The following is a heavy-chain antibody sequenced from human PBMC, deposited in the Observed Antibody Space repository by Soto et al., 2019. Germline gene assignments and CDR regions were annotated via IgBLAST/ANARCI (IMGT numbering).Heavy chain of an antibody. V-gene: IGHV4-31*03. CDR3: ARSSFIAAGDVYFDH. D-gene: IGHD6-13*01. Sequence: SETLSLTCIVSGGCINSGYDWSWIRQHPGKGLEWIGHIYHSGSTYYNPSLKSRVSVSVDTFDNQFSLNLSSVTAADTAVYYCARSSFIAAGDVYFDHWGQGTLVTVSS. CDR2: IYHSGST. J-gene: IGHJ4*02. CDR1: GGCINSGYD.